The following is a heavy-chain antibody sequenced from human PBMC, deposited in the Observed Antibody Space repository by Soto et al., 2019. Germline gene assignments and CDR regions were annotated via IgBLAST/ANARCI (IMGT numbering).Heavy chain of an antibody. CDR3: ARGGAYNWNYYFDY. CDR1: CSTFTIYG. Sequence: ASVQVSCKSSCSTFTIYGSIWVREAPGQGLEWMGWISAYNGNTNYAQKLQGRVTMTTDTSTSTAYMELRSLRSDDTAVYYCARGGAYNWNYYFDYWGQGTLVTVSS. CDR2: ISAYNGNT. D-gene: IGHD1-7*01. J-gene: IGHJ4*02. V-gene: IGHV1-18*04.